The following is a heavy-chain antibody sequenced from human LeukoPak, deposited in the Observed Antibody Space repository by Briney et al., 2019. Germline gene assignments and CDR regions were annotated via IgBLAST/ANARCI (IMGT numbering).Heavy chain of an antibody. D-gene: IGHD2-2*01. Sequence: ASVKVSCKVSGYTLTELSMHWVRQAPGKGLEWMGGFDPEDGETIYAQKFQGRVTMTEDTSTDTAYMELSSLRSEDTAVYYCATGAPPVVVARPYYYYGMDVWGQGTTVTVSS. CDR2: FDPEDGET. V-gene: IGHV1-24*01. CDR3: ATGAPPVVVARPYYYYGMDV. CDR1: GYTLTELS. J-gene: IGHJ6*02.